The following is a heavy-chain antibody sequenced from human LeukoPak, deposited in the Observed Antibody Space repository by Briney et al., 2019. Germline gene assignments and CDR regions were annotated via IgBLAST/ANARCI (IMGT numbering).Heavy chain of an antibody. J-gene: IGHJ4*02. CDR1: GFTFSNYW. Sequence: GGSLRLSCAASGFTFSNYWMHWVRQTPGKGLVWVSRIDSDASVTTYADSVKGRFTISRDNAKNTLYLQMNSLRAEDTAVYYCARVTAVAGTSVGVDAWGQGILVTVS. CDR2: IDSDASVT. D-gene: IGHD6-19*01. CDR3: ARVTAVAGTSVGVDA. V-gene: IGHV3-74*01.